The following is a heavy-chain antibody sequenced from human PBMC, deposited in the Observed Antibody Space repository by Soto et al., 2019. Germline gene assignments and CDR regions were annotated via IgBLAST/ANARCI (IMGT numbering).Heavy chain of an antibody. Sequence: SETLSLTCTVSGGSISSSSYYCGWIRQPPGKGLEWIGCIYYSGSTYYNPSLKSRVTISVDTSKNQFSLKLSSVTAADTAVYYCLISSGNYRYYFDFRGQGTPVTVSS. D-gene: IGHD1-26*01. CDR3: LISSGNYRYYFDF. V-gene: IGHV4-39*01. CDR2: IYYSGST. CDR1: GGSISSSSYY. J-gene: IGHJ4*02.